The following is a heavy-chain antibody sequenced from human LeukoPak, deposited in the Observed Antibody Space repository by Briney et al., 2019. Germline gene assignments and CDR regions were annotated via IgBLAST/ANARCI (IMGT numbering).Heavy chain of an antibody. D-gene: IGHD2/OR15-2a*01. J-gene: IGHJ5*02. V-gene: IGHV4-4*07. CDR3: ARGYYEGWFDP. CDR2: IYTSGST. Sequence: SETLSLTCTVSGGSLSSYYWGWIRQPPGKGLEWIGRIYTSGSTNYNPSLKSRVTMSVDTSKNQFSLKLSSVTAADTAVYYCARGYYEGWFDPWGQGTLVTVSS. CDR1: GGSLSSYY.